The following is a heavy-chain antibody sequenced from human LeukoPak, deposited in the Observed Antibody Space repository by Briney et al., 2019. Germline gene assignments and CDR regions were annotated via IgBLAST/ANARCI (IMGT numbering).Heavy chain of an antibody. CDR2: IKQDGSEE. J-gene: IGHJ4*02. V-gene: IGHV3-7*01. CDR1: GFTFSDYW. D-gene: IGHD2-21*01. Sequence: GGSLRLSCAASGFTFSDYWMVWVRQAPGMGLEWVANIKQDGSEEYYVDSVKGRFTISRDDAKNSLYLEMSSLRAEDTAVYYCGRDRYYGGNSPCFDFWGQGTLVTVSS. CDR3: GRDRYYGGNSPCFDF.